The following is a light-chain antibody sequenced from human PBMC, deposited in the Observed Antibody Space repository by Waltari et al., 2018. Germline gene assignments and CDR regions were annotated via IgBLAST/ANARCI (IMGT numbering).Light chain of an antibody. J-gene: IGKJ2*01. Sequence: DILLTQSPTSLSASIGDRVTITCQASQHISNYLNWYQRKPGKAPKLLIYDASDLEPGVPLRFSGTGYGASFTLTISSLQPEDVATYYCQQFDAFTYTFGQGTNLQIK. CDR2: DAS. CDR3: QQFDAFTYT. V-gene: IGKV1-33*01. CDR1: QHISNY.